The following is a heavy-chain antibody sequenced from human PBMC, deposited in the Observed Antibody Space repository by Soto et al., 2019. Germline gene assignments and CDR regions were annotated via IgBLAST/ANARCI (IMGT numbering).Heavy chain of an antibody. CDR1: GFTFSSDA. CDR3: ARSRFYYHANDYLDS. CDR2: ISYHGNDK. V-gene: IGHV3-30-3*01. J-gene: IGHJ4*02. D-gene: IGHD3-16*01. Sequence: LRLSCAASGFTFSSDAMHWVRQAPGKGLEWVAVISYHGNDKYYADSVKGRFTISRENSKNTLYLQMNSLRADDTAVYYCARSRFYYHANDYLDSWGQGTLVTVSS.